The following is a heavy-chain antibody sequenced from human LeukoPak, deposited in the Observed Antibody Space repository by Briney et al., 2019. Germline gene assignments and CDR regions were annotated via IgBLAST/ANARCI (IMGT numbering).Heavy chain of an antibody. Sequence: GGSLRLSCPASGFTFSSYWMHWVRQAPGKGLVWVSRINSDGSGTNYADSVQGRFTISRDNAKNSLYLQMNSLRAEDTAVYYCARDLRADYGGNSNIWGQGTMVTVSS. D-gene: IGHD4-23*01. CDR1: GFTFSSYW. CDR3: ARDLRADYGGNSNI. V-gene: IGHV3-74*01. CDR2: INSDGSGT. J-gene: IGHJ3*02.